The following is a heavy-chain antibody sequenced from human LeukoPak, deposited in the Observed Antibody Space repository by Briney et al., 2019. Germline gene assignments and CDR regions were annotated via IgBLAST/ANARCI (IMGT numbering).Heavy chain of an antibody. D-gene: IGHD4-17*01. J-gene: IGHJ3*02. V-gene: IGHV3-53*01. Sequence: GGSLRLSCAASGFIVSSNYMSWVRQAPGKGLEWVSIIYSGGSTYYADSVKGRFTISRDNSKNTLYLQMDSLRAEDTAVYYCARHLSGDDIWGQGTMVTVSS. CDR2: IYSGGST. CDR3: ARHLSGDDI. CDR1: GFIVSSNY.